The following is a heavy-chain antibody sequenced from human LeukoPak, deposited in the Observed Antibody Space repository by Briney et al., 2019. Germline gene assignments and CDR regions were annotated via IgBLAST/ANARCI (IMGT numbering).Heavy chain of an antibody. Sequence: GGSLRLSCAASGFTFSSYRMNWVRQAPGKGLEWVSSISSSSSYIYYADSVKGRFTISRDNAKNSLYLQMNSLRAEDTAVYYCARDPHKRQYYYDSSGYPRDYWGQGTLVTVSS. D-gene: IGHD3-22*01. V-gene: IGHV3-21*01. CDR1: GFTFSSYR. J-gene: IGHJ4*02. CDR3: ARDPHKRQYYYDSSGYPRDY. CDR2: ISSSSSYI.